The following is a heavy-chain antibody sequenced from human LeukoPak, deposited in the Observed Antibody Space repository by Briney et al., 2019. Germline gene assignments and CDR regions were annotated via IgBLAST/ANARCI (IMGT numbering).Heavy chain of an antibody. Sequence: PSETLSLTCAVSGGSISSSNWWSWVRPPPGKGLEWIGEIYHSGSTNYNPSLKSRVTISVDKSKNQFSLKLSSVTAADTAVYYCARGRRYYDSSGRNWFDPWGQGTLVTVSS. CDR3: ARGRRYYDSSGRNWFDP. CDR1: GGSISSSNW. D-gene: IGHD3-22*01. V-gene: IGHV4-4*02. J-gene: IGHJ5*02. CDR2: IYHSGST.